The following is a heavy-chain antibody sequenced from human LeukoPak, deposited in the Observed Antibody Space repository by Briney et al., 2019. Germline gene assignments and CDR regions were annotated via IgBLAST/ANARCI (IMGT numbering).Heavy chain of an antibody. CDR2: ITGDAYTT. CDR1: GFMFNNFQ. Sequence: PGGSLRLSCAASGFMFNNFQMNWVRQVPGKGLEWVSAITGDAYTTYYADSVRGRFTISRDNSQNTVYLQINSLRAEDSAVYYCAKRGAGGKLFDYWGQGTLVTVSS. J-gene: IGHJ4*02. CDR3: AKRGAGGKLFDY. D-gene: IGHD6-13*01. V-gene: IGHV3-23*01.